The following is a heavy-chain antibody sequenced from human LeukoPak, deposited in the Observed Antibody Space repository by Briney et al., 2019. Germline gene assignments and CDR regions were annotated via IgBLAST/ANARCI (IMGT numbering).Heavy chain of an antibody. D-gene: IGHD3-9*01. J-gene: IGHJ4*02. CDR3: AKGLHFEWVLDCPDY. Sequence: GGSLRLSCAASGFTFTNYGMSWVRQAPGKGLEWVSTISVSGSDTYSAHSVKGRFTISRDNSKNTLYLQMNDLRVEDTAIYYCAKGLHFEWVLDCPDYWGQGTLVTVSS. CDR1: GFTFTNYG. CDR2: ISVSGSDT. V-gene: IGHV3-23*01.